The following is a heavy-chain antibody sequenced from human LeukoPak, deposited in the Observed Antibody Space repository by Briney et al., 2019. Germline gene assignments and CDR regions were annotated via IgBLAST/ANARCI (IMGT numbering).Heavy chain of an antibody. CDR1: GFTVSNTY. CDR3: ARDLGSAAGW. J-gene: IGHJ4*02. CDR2: IYSGGST. D-gene: IGHD1-1*01. V-gene: IGHV3-53*01. Sequence: GGSLRLSCAASGFTVSNTYMSWVRQAPGKGLEWVSAIYSGGSTRYAVSVKGRFTISRDNSNNTLYLQMNSLRAEDTAVYYCARDLGSAAGWWGQGTLVTVSS.